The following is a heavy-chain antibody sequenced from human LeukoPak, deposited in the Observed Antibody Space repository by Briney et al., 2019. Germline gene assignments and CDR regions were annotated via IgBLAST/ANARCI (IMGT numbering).Heavy chain of an antibody. CDR2: INHSGST. J-gene: IGHJ4*02. CDR3: ARGRGDYIWGSYRYYVSYYFDY. D-gene: IGHD3-16*02. Sequence: PSETLSLTCAVYGGSFSGYYWSWIRQPPGKGLEWIGEINHSGSTNYNPSLKSRVTISVDTSKNNFSLKLSSVTAADTAVYYCARGRGDYIWGSYRYYVSYYFDYWGQGTLVTVSS. V-gene: IGHV4-34*01. CDR1: GGSFSGYY.